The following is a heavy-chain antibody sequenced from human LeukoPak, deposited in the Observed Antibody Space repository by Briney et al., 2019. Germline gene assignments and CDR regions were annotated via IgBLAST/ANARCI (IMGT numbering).Heavy chain of an antibody. CDR3: ARGPRGIDY. CDR1: GGSIRSSNC. CDR2: IYHSGST. D-gene: IGHD1-14*01. J-gene: IGHJ4*02. Sequence: SETLSLTCALSGGSIRSSNCWSWVRQPPGKGLGWIGEIYHSGSTNYNPSLKSRVTISVETSKNQFSLTLSSVTAADTAVYYCARGPRGIDYWGQGTLVTVSS. V-gene: IGHV4-4*02.